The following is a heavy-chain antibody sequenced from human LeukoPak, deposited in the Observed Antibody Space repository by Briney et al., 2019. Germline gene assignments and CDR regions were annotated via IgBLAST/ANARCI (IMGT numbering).Heavy chain of an antibody. J-gene: IGHJ4*02. CDR1: GGSISSYY. V-gene: IGHV4-59*08. Sequence: SETLSLTCTVSGGSISSYYWRWIRQPPGKGLEWIGYIYYSGSTNYNPSLKSRATISVEKTKNKLSLKLSSVTAADTAVYYCARQGGYDSSGYYYLDYWGQGTLVTVSS. CDR2: IYYSGST. CDR3: ARQGGYDSSGYYYLDY. D-gene: IGHD3-22*01.